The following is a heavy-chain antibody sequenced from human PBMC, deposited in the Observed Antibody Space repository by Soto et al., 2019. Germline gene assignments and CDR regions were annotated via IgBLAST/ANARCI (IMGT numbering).Heavy chain of an antibody. CDR1: GASIGNRNTH. D-gene: IGHD4-17*01. CDR2: ISYNGAT. J-gene: IGHJ4*02. CDR3: ARQDYGDSPYS. Sequence: QLQLQESGPGLVKPSETLSLTCTVSGASIGNRNTHGAWIRQSPGKGLEYIATISYNGATYYNPSLRSRATISADTSKNQFFLSLTSVTAADTAVYYCARQDYGDSPYSWGQGTLVIVSS. V-gene: IGHV4-39*01.